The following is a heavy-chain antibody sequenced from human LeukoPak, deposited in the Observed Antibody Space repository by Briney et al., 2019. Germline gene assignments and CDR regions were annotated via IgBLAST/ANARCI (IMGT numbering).Heavy chain of an antibody. V-gene: IGHV1-8*01. CDR1: GYTFTSYD. D-gene: IGHD3-3*01. J-gene: IGHJ4*02. CDR2: MNPNNGNT. Sequence: ASVKVSCKASGYTFTSYDINWVRQATGQGLEWMGWMNPNNGNTGYAQQVQGRVTMTRDTYISTAYMELRRLRSDDTAVYYCARNGEEGRFWESLFLAETGIDYWGQGTLVTVSS. CDR3: ARNGEEGRFWESLFLAETGIDY.